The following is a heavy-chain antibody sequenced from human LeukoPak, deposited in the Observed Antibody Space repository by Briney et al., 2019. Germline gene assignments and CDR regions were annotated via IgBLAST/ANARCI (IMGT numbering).Heavy chain of an antibody. Sequence: PGGSLRLSCAASGFTFSSYGMHWVRQAPGKGLEWVAVIWYDGSNKYYADSVKGRFTISRDNSKNTLYLQMNSLRAEDTAVYYCARDQQVGGSWDYGMDVWGQGTTVTVSS. D-gene: IGHD2-15*01. CDR2: IWYDGSNK. J-gene: IGHJ6*02. V-gene: IGHV3-33*01. CDR3: ARDQQVGGSWDYGMDV. CDR1: GFTFSSYG.